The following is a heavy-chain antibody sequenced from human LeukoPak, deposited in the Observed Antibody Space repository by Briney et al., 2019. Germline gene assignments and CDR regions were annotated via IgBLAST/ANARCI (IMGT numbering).Heavy chain of an antibody. CDR2: ISSSSSFI. CDR1: GFTFSSYW. Sequence: GGSLRLSCAASGFTFSSYWMHWVRQAPGKGLEWVSSISSSSSFIYYADSVKGRFTISRDNAKNSLYLQMNSLRAEDTAVYYCARTDCSGSSCYKIYYFDYWGQGTLVTVSS. V-gene: IGHV3-21*04. D-gene: IGHD2-15*01. J-gene: IGHJ4*02. CDR3: ARTDCSGSSCYKIYYFDY.